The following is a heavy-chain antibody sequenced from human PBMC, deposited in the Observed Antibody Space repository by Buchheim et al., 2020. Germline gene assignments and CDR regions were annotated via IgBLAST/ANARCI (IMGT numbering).Heavy chain of an antibody. CDR2: INPNSGGT. D-gene: IGHD3-3*01. CDR3: ARDRGYDFWSGYPIFGYYYYGMDV. CDR1: GYTFTGYY. J-gene: IGHJ6*02. Sequence: QVQLVQSGAEVKKPGASVKVSCKASGYTFTGYYMHWVRQAPGQGLEWMGRINPNSGGTNYAQKFQGRVTMTRDTSISTAYMELSRLRSDDTAVYYCARDRGYDFWSGYPIFGYYYYGMDVWGQGTT. V-gene: IGHV1-2*06.